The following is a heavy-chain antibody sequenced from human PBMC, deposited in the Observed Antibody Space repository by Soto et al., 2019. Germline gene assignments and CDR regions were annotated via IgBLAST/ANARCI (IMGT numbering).Heavy chain of an antibody. D-gene: IGHD6-19*01. Sequence: EVQLVESGGGFVQPGGSLRLSCVAAGFTFNNYWMHWVREVPGKGLMWVSRSGGVGSSPAYADSVEGRLTILRDNAKNTMYLQMNSLRIEDTAVYYCAREIIAVLGSIRWFDPWGQGTLVTVSS. J-gene: IGHJ5*02. CDR2: SGGVGSSP. CDR3: AREIIAVLGSIRWFDP. CDR1: GFTFNNYW. V-gene: IGHV3-74*03.